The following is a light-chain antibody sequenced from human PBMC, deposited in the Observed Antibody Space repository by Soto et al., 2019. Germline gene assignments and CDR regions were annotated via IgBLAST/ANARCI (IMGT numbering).Light chain of an antibody. CDR1: SSNIGAGYD. CDR3: QSYDSSLSAV. CDR2: GNS. V-gene: IGLV1-40*01. J-gene: IGLJ2*01. Sequence: QPVLTQPPSVSGAPGQRVTISCTGSSSNIGAGYDVHWYQQLPGTAPKLLIYGNSNRPSGVPDRFSGSKSGTSASLAITGLQAEDEADYYCQSYDSSLSAVFGGGTKVTVL.